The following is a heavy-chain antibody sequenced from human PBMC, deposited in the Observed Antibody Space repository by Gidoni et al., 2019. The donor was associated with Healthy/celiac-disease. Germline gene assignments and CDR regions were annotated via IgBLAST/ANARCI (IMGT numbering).Heavy chain of an antibody. CDR2: ISYDGSNK. D-gene: IGHD4-17*01. Sequence: QVQLVESGGGVVQPGRSLTPSCAASGFPFSSYAMHWVRQAPGKGLEWVAVISYDGSNKYYADSGKGRFTISRDNSKNTLYLQMNSLRAEDTAVYYCARQQDYGDSYYYYGMDVWGQGTTVTVSS. CDR3: ARQQDYGDSYYYYGMDV. CDR1: GFPFSSYA. V-gene: IGHV3-30-3*01. J-gene: IGHJ6*02.